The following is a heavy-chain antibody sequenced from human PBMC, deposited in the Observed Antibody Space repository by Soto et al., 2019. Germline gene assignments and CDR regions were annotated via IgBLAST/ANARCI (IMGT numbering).Heavy chain of an antibody. J-gene: IGHJ6*02. V-gene: IGHV3-23*01. CDR3: AKTLYLEWLSNYYYYYGMDV. Sequence: ETLRLSCAASGFTFSSYAMSWVRQAPGKGLEWVSAISGSGGSTYYADSVKGRFTISRDNSKNTLYLQMNSLRAEDTAVYYCAKTLYLEWLSNYYYYYGMDVWGQGTTVTVSS. D-gene: IGHD3-3*01. CDR2: ISGSGGST. CDR1: GFTFSSYA.